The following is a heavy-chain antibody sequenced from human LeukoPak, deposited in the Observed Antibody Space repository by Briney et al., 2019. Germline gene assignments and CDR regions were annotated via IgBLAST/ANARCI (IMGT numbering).Heavy chain of an antibody. CDR1: GGSISSSSYY. D-gene: IGHD2-2*01. V-gene: IGHV4-39*02. Sequence: SETLSLTCTVSGGSISSSSYYWGWIRQPPGKGLEWIGSIYYSGSTYYNPSLKSRVTISVDTSKNQFSLQLNSVTPEDTAVYYCAREYCSSTSCYYFDYWGQGTLVTVSS. J-gene: IGHJ4*02. CDR2: IYYSGST. CDR3: AREYCSSTSCYYFDY.